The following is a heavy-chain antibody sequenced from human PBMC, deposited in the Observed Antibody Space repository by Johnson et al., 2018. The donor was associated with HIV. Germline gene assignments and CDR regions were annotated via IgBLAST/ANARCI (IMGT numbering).Heavy chain of an antibody. J-gene: IGHJ3*02. V-gene: IGHV3-30-3*01. CDR2: ISFDGNTR. CDR3: ARARIGVRPAGVFDI. Sequence: VLLLESGGGVVQPGRSLRLSCAASGFPFSSYAMHWVRQAPGRGLEWVALISFDGNTRFFGDSMKGRFTISRDNSNNTLYLQMNSLRAEDAALYYCARARIGVRPAGVFDIWGQGTMVTVSS. D-gene: IGHD3-3*01. CDR1: GFPFSSYA.